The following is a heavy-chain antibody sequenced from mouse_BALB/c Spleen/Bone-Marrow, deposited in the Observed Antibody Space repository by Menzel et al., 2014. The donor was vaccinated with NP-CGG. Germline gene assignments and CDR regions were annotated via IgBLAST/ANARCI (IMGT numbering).Heavy chain of an antibody. D-gene: IGHD1-2*01. CDR2: IDPANGNT. CDR3: ARYYYGYYFDY. CDR1: GFNIKDTY. J-gene: IGHJ2*01. V-gene: IGHV14-3*02. Sequence: EVKLEESGAELVKPGASVKLSCTASGFNIKDTYMHWVKQRPEQGLEWIGRIDPANGNTKYDPKFQGKATITADTSSNTAYLQLSSLTPEDTAVYYCARYYYGYYFDYWGQGTTLTVSS.